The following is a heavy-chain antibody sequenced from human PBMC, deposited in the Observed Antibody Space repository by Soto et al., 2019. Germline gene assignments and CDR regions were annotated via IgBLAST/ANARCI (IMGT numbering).Heavy chain of an antibody. CDR1: GGSISSGGYY. CDR2: ISYSGST. V-gene: IGHV4-31*03. CDR3: ARGLAAYQPNDY. D-gene: IGHD3-16*01. J-gene: IGHJ4*02. Sequence: QVQLQESGPGLVKPSQTLSLTCTVSGGSISSGGYYCSWIRQHPGKGLEWIGYISYSGSTSYNPSLKSRVTISLDTSKNQFSLKLSSVTAADTAVYYCARGLAAYQPNDYWGQGTLVTVSS.